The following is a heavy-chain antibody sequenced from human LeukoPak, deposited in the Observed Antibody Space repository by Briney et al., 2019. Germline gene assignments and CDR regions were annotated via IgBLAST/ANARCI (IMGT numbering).Heavy chain of an antibody. J-gene: IGHJ4*02. Sequence: PSETPSLTCTVSGGSISSYYWSWIRQPAGKAPEWIGRIYSSGIINYNPSLKSRVTMSLDNSKNQLSLKLSYVTAADTAVYYCARDTGKSGYPDYWGQGTLVT. CDR3: ARDTGKSGYPDY. CDR2: IYSSGII. CDR1: GGSISSYY. V-gene: IGHV4-4*07. D-gene: IGHD3-3*01.